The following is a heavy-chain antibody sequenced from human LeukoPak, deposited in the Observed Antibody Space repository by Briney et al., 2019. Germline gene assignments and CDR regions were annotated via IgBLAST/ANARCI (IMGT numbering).Heavy chain of an antibody. Sequence: PSETLSLTCAVYGESFSGYYWSWIRQPPGKGLEWIGEINHRGSTNYNPSLKSRVTISVDTSKDQFSLKLNSVTAADTAVYYCASTTTPSTVTKGVGAFDIWGQGTMVTVSS. CDR2: INHRGST. J-gene: IGHJ3*02. CDR1: GESFSGYY. V-gene: IGHV4-34*01. D-gene: IGHD4-17*01. CDR3: ASTTTPSTVTKGVGAFDI.